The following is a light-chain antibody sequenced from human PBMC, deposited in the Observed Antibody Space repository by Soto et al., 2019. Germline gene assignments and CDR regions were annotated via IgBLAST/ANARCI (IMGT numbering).Light chain of an antibody. V-gene: IGLV2-14*01. Sequence: QSVLTQPASVSGSPGQSITISCTGTSSDIGGYNYVSWYQQQPGKAPTLIIYEVSDRPSGISIRFSGSKSGNTASLTISGLQAEDEAYYFCSSYTNKSTIYVFGNGTKVTV. J-gene: IGLJ1*01. CDR3: SSYTNKSTIYV. CDR2: EVS. CDR1: SSDIGGYNY.